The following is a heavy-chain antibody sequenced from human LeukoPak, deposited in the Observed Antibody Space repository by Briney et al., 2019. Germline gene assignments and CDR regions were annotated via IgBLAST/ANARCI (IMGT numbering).Heavy chain of an antibody. V-gene: IGHV3-7*03. Sequence: GGSLRLSCAASGFSFSSYWMNWVRRVPGRGLEWLANIKEDGSKQYYVDSVKGRFTISRDNAKNSLYLQMDSLRAEDTAVYYCARDPGRQYSSIADVWGQGTTVTVSS. J-gene: IGHJ6*02. CDR3: ARDPGRQYSSIADV. CDR2: IKEDGSKQ. D-gene: IGHD6-19*01. CDR1: GFSFSSYW.